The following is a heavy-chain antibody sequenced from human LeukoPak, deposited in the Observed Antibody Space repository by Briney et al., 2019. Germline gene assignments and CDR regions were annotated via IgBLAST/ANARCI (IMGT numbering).Heavy chain of an antibody. CDR3: ARAQVVPAARPFDY. D-gene: IGHD2-2*01. CDR1: DGSISSDSYY. V-gene: IGHV4-39*01. Sequence: SETLSLTCTVPDGSISSDSYYWGWTRQPPGKGLEWIGSIYYSGSSYYNPSLKSRVTISVDTSKHQFSLRLSSVTAADTAVYYCARAQVVPAARPFDYWGQGTLVTVSS. CDR2: IYYSGSS. J-gene: IGHJ4*02.